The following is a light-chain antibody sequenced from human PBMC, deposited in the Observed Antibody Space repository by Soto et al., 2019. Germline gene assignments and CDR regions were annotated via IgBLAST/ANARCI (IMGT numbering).Light chain of an antibody. V-gene: IGKV3-15*01. CDR1: QSVSNY. J-gene: IGKJ1*01. Sequence: EIVLTQSPGTLSLSPGERATLSCRSSQSVSNYLAWYQQKPGQAPRLLIYGASTRATGIPARFSGSGSGTEFTLTISSLQSEDFAVYYCQQYNNWPLTFGQGTKVDI. CDR3: QQYNNWPLT. CDR2: GAS.